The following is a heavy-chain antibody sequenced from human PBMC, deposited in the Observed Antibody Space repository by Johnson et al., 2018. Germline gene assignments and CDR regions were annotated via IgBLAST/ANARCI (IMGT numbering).Heavy chain of an antibody. V-gene: IGHV4-34*01. CDR1: GGSFSGYY. CDR3: ARGRKYSSSSSEMMFRWRLYYYMDV. CDR2: INHSGST. Sequence: QVQLQQWGAGLLKPSETLSLTCAVYGGSFSGYYWSWIRQPPGKGLEWIGEINHSGSTNSNPSLKSRVTISVDTSKTQFSLKLSSVTAADTAVYYCARGRKYSSSSSEMMFRWRLYYYMDVGGKGTTVNGCS. D-gene: IGHD6-6*01. J-gene: IGHJ6*03.